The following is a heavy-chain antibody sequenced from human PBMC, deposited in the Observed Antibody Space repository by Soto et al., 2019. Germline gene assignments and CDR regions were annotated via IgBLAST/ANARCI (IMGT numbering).Heavy chain of an antibody. CDR1: GGSFSGYY. V-gene: IGHV4-34*01. J-gene: IGHJ6*02. CDR2: INHSGST. D-gene: IGHD2-15*01. CDR3: ARALLPYYYYGMDV. Sequence: SETLSLTCAVYGGSFSGYYWSWIRQPPGKGLEWIGEINHSGSTNYNPSLKSRVTISVDTSKNQFSLKLSSVTAADTAVYYCARALLPYYYYGMDVWGQGTTVTVSS.